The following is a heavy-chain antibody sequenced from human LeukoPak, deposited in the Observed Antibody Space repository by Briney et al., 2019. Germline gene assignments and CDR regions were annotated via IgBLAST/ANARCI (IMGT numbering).Heavy chain of an antibody. Sequence: SETLSLTCTVSGGSINSYYWSWIRQPPGRGLEWIGSIHYSGSTSYNPSLRSRVTISVDKSKNQFFLKLSSVTATDTAVYYCARRVHSSSWSSYDYWGQGTLVTVSS. V-gene: IGHV4-59*01. CDR3: ARRVHSSSWSSYDY. CDR2: IHYSGST. D-gene: IGHD6-13*01. J-gene: IGHJ4*02. CDR1: GGSINSYY.